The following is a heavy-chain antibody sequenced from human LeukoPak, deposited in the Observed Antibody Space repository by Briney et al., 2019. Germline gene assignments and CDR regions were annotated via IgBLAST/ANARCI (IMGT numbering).Heavy chain of an antibody. CDR1: GYTFTGYY. J-gene: IGHJ4*02. V-gene: IGHV1-2*04. CDR3: ARVGYSSSWYDY. D-gene: IGHD6-13*01. CDR2: INPNSGGT. Sequence: ASVKVSCKASGYTFTGYYMHWVRRAPGQGLEWMGWINPNSGGTNYAQKFQGWVTMTRDTSISTAYMELSRLRSDDTAVYYCARVGYSSSWYDYWGQGTLVTVSS.